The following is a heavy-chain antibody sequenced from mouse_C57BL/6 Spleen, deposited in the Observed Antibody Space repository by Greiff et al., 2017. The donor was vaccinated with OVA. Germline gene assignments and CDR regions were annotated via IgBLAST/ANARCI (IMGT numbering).Heavy chain of an antibody. CDR1: GYSFTGYY. CDR2: INPSTGGT. V-gene: IGHV1-42*01. J-gene: IGHJ1*03. CDR3: ARRWYDGYYSYWYFDV. D-gene: IGHD2-3*01. Sequence: VQLKQSGPELVKPGASVKISCKASGYSFTGYYMNWVKQSPEKSLEWIGEINPSTGGTTYNQKFKAKATLTVDKSSSTAYMQLKGLTSEDSAVYYCARRWYDGYYSYWYFDVWGTGTTVTVSS.